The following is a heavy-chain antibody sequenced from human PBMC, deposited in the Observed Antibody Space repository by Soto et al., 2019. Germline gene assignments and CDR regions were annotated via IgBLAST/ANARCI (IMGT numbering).Heavy chain of an antibody. Sequence: SETLSLTCTVSGGSISSYYWSWIRQPPGKGLEWIGYIYSSGTTKYNPSLKSRVTISVDTSKNQFSLKLSSVTAADTAVYYCARSYRRYCSGGSCYSYYYYYMDVWGKGTTVTVSS. J-gene: IGHJ6*03. CDR2: IYSSGTT. CDR1: GGSISSYY. V-gene: IGHV4-59*01. CDR3: ARSYRRYCSGGSCYSYYYYYMDV. D-gene: IGHD2-15*01.